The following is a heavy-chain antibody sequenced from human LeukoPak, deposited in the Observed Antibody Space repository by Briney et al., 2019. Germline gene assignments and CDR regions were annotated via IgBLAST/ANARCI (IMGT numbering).Heavy chain of an antibody. CDR1: GYIFTTYG. V-gene: IGHV1-18*01. CDR3: ARSEQFPYYMDV. J-gene: IGHJ6*03. D-gene: IGHD6-19*01. CDR2: ISVYNDNT. Sequence: ASVKVSCKASGYIFTTYGITWVRQAPGQGLEWMGWISVYNDNTYYSQKLQGRVTMTRDTSISTAYMELSRLRSDDTAVYYCARSEQFPYYMDVWGKGTTVTVSS.